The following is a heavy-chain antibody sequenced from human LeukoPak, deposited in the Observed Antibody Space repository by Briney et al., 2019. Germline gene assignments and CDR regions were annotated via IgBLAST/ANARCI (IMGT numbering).Heavy chain of an antibody. CDR3: AKDTCSTSCYIGALDI. Sequence: GGSLRLSCAASGFTFDDYAMHWVRQAPGKGLEWVSGISWNSGSIGYADSVKGRFTISRDNSKNTLFLEMNSLRAEDTAVYYCAKDTCSTSCYIGALDIWGLGTLVTVSS. J-gene: IGHJ3*02. CDR2: ISWNSGSI. V-gene: IGHV3-9*01. D-gene: IGHD2-2*02. CDR1: GFTFDDYA.